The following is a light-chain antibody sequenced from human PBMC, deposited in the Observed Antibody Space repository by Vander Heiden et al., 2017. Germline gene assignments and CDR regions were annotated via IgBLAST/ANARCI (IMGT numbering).Light chain of an antibody. J-gene: IGKJ4*01. CDR1: QSVGCY. CDR3: QRRSSWPLT. V-gene: IGKV3-11*01. Sequence: VSQQSPATLFLSPGKGAALSCSARQSVGCYLCWHQQTPHPSPRLLIDASTNRATGTPARCSGGGSRTDFTPTISRVEPEYLVDYYWQRRSSWPLTFGRGTKVEIK. CDR2: AST.